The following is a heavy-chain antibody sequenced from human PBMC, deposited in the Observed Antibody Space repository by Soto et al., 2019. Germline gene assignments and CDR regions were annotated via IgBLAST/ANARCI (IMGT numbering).Heavy chain of an antibody. J-gene: IGHJ4*02. D-gene: IGHD5-18*01. V-gene: IGHV4-59*01. Sequence: SETLSLTCTVSGGSISSYYWSWIRQPPGKGLEWIGYIYYSGSTNYNPSLKSRVTISVDTSKNQFSLKLSSVTAADTAVYYCARDGYSYGFDYWGQGTLVTVSS. CDR2: IYYSGST. CDR3: ARDGYSYGFDY. CDR1: GGSISSYY.